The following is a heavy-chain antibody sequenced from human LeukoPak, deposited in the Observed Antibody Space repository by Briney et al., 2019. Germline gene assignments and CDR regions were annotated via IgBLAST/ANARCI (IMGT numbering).Heavy chain of an antibody. V-gene: IGHV1-69*13. J-gene: IGHJ6*02. CDR3: AESATTEDYYYYYGMDV. CDR1: GGTFSSYA. CDR2: IIPIFGTA. D-gene: IGHD5-12*01. Sequence: SVKVSCKASGGTFSSYAISWVRQAPGQGLEWMGGIIPIFGTANYAQKFQGRVTITADESTSTAYMELSSLRSEDTAVYYCAESATTEDYYYYYGMDVWGQGTTVTVSS.